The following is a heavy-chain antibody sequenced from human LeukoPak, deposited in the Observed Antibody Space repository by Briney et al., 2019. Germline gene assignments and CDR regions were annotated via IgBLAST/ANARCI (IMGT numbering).Heavy chain of an antibody. CDR3: ARERGSYGTFDY. D-gene: IGHD1-26*01. J-gene: IGHJ4*02. CDR1: GFTFSSYW. CDR2: IKQDGSEK. Sequence: GGSLSLSCVASGFTFSSYWMSWVRQAPGKGLEWVANIKQDGSEKYYVDSVKGRFTISRDNAKNSLYLQMNSLRAEDTAVYYCARERGSYGTFDYWGQGTLVTVSS. V-gene: IGHV3-7*01.